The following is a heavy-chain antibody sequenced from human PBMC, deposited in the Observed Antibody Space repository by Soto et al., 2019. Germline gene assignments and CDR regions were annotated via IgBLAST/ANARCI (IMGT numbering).Heavy chain of an antibody. CDR3: AIGGGGYDSSGYYYIDYFDY. D-gene: IGHD3-22*01. J-gene: IGHJ4*02. CDR2: IYYSGST. CDR1: GGSISSYY. Sequence: SETLSLTCTVSGGSISSYYWSWIRQPPGKGLEWIGYIYYSGSTNYNPSLKSRVTISVDTSKNQFSLKLSSVTAADTAVYYCAIGGGGYDSSGYYYIDYFDYWGQGTLVTVSS. V-gene: IGHV4-59*01.